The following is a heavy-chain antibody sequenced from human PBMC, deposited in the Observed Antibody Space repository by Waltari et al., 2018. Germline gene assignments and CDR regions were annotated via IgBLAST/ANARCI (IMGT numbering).Heavy chain of an antibody. CDR3: ARGREMATILDY. J-gene: IGHJ4*02. Sequence: QVQLVQSGAEVKKPGSSVKVSCKASGGTFSSYAISWVRQAPGQGLEWMGGLIPRFGTANYAQKFQGRVTITAYESTSTAYMELSSLRSEDTAVYYCARGREMATILDYWGQGTLVTVSS. CDR1: GGTFSSYA. D-gene: IGHD5-12*01. V-gene: IGHV1-69*12. CDR2: LIPRFGTA.